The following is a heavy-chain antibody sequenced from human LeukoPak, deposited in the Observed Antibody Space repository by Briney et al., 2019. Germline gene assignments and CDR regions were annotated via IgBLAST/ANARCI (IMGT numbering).Heavy chain of an antibody. CDR2: TYYRSKWFN. Sequence: SQTLSLTCAISGDSVSSYSATWHWIRQSPSRGLEWLGRTYYRSKWFNDYAVSVKSRITINPDTFKNQFSLQLNAVTPEDTAVYFCARDSGVGLDAFDIWGQGTMVTVSS. D-gene: IGHD3-3*01. J-gene: IGHJ3*02. V-gene: IGHV6-1*01. CDR1: GDSVSSYSAT. CDR3: ARDSGVGLDAFDI.